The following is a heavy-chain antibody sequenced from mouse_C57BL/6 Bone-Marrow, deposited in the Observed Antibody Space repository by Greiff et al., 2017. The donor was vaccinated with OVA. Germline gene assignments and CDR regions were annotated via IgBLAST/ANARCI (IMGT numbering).Heavy chain of an antibody. Sequence: QVQLQQSGAELVRPGSSVKLSCKASGYTFTSYWMHWVKQRPIQGLEWIGNIDPSDSETHYNQKFKDKATLTVYKSSSTAYMQISSLTSEDSAVYYCAKGARRSTWYFDVWGTGTTVTVSS. V-gene: IGHV1-52*01. CDR2: IDPSDSET. CDR1: GYTFTSYW. D-gene: IGHD3-1*01. J-gene: IGHJ1*03. CDR3: AKGARRSTWYFDV.